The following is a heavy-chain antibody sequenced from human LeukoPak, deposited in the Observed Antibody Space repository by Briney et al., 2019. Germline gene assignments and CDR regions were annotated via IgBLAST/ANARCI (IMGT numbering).Heavy chain of an antibody. Sequence: ASVKVSCKASGYTFTGYYMHWVRQAPGQGLEWMGRINPNSGGTNYAQTFQGRVTMTRDTSISTAYMELSRLRSDDTAVYYCARDSFGAVSVVVAAARRDWFDPWGQGTLVTVSS. CDR1: GYTFTGYY. J-gene: IGHJ5*02. CDR3: ARDSFGAVSVVVAAARRDWFDP. D-gene: IGHD2-15*01. CDR2: INPNSGGT. V-gene: IGHV1-2*06.